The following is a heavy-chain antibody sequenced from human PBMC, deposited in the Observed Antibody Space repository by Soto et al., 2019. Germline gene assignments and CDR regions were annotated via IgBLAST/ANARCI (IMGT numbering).Heavy chain of an antibody. J-gene: IGHJ4*02. Sequence: QVQLVQSGGEVKKPGASVKVSFKASGYTFASYGISWVRQAPGQGLEWMGWISTYNGNTNYAQKLQGRVTMTTDTSTSTAYMELRSLRSDDTAVFYCATDRGSARLFDYWGQGTLVTVSS. CDR2: ISTYNGNT. V-gene: IGHV1-18*01. CDR1: GYTFASYG. CDR3: ATDRGSARLFDY. D-gene: IGHD6-6*01.